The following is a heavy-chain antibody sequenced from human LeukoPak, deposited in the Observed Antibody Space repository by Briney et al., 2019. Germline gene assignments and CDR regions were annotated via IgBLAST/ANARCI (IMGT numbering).Heavy chain of an antibody. Sequence: ASVKVSCKASGGTFSSYAISWVRQAPGQGLEWMGRIIPIFGTANYAQKFQRRVTITKDEYTSTAYMEMSRLRSEDTDVYYCARVTGYYGGYFDYWGQGTLVTVSS. D-gene: IGHD3-10*01. V-gene: IGHV1-69*05. CDR3: ARVTGYYGGYFDY. CDR1: GGTFSSYA. J-gene: IGHJ4*02. CDR2: IIPIFGTA.